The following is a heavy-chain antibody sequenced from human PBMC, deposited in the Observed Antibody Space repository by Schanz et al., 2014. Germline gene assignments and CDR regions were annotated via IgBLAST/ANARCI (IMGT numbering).Heavy chain of an antibody. V-gene: IGHV7-4-1*02. CDR3: TTETIAMAGTFSI. CDR2: INTNTGNP. Sequence: QLVQSGSEFRKPGASVKVSCKASGYTFTRSGISWVRQAPGQGLEWVGWINTNTGNPTYAQGFTGRFVFSLDTSVSTAYLQISSLKAEDTAAYYCTTETIAMAGTFSIWGQGTLVTVSS. CDR1: GYTFTRSG. D-gene: IGHD6-19*01. J-gene: IGHJ4*02.